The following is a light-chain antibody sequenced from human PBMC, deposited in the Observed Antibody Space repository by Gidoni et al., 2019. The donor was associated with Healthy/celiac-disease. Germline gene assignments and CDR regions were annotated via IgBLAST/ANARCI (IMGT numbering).Light chain of an antibody. V-gene: IGKV3-11*01. CDR3: QQRNNPGALT. Sequence: EIVLTQPPATLSLSPGETATLSCRASQSVSSYLARYQQKPGQAPRLLIYDASNRATSVPARFSGGGSGTDFTLTISSLEPEDFTVYYCQQRNNPGALTFGGGTKVEIK. CDR1: QSVSSY. CDR2: DAS. J-gene: IGKJ4*01.